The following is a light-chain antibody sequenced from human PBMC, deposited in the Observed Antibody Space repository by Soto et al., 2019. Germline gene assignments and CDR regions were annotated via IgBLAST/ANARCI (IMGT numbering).Light chain of an antibody. V-gene: IGKV2-28*01. J-gene: IGKJ5*01. CDR3: MHALHTPIT. Sequence: DIVMTQSTLSLPVTPGEPASISCRSSQSLLHDNGKNYMDWYVQKPGQSPQLLIYLGSNRASGVPDRFSGSGSGTDFTLKISRVEAEDVGVYYCMHALHTPITFAQGTRLEI. CDR2: LGS. CDR1: QSLLHDNGKNY.